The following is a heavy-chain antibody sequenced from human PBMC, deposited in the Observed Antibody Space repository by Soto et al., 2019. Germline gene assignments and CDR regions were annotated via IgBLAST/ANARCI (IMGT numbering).Heavy chain of an antibody. Sequence: PXGSLRLSCAASGFTFRTYWMNWVRQAPGKGLEWVAKINQDGSVKYYVDSVRGRFTISRDNAKNSLFLQMNSLRAEDTALYYCVRFPFFDTSDQGYRGQGTLVTVSS. CDR3: VRFPFFDTSDQGY. D-gene: IGHD3-22*01. CDR1: GFTFRTYW. J-gene: IGHJ1*01. V-gene: IGHV3-7*01. CDR2: INQDGSVK.